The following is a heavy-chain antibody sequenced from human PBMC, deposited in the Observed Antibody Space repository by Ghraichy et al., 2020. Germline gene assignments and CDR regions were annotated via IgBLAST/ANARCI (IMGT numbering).Heavy chain of an antibody. CDR1: GGSISSYY. CDR3: ARHGADYDFWSGYYYYFDY. CDR2: IYYSGST. Sequence: SETLSLTCTVSGGSISSYYWSWIRQPPGKGLEWIGYIYYSGSTNYNPSLKSRVTISVDTSKNQFSLKLSSVTAADTAVYYCARHGADYDFWSGYYYYFDYWGQGTLVTVSS. D-gene: IGHD3-3*01. J-gene: IGHJ4*02. V-gene: IGHV4-59*08.